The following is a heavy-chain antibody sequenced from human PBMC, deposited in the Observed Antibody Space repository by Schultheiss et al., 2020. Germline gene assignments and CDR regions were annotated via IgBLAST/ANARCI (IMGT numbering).Heavy chain of an antibody. Sequence: GESLKISCAASGFTFSSYAMSWIRQAPGKGLEWVSAISGSGGSTYYADSVKGRFTISRDNSKNTLFLQMNSLRAEDTAVYYCARAGDGPQSEIDYWGQGTLVNV. V-gene: IGHV3-23*01. CDR3: ARAGDGPQSEIDY. D-gene: IGHD7-27*01. CDR1: GFTFSSYA. CDR2: ISGSGGST. J-gene: IGHJ4*02.